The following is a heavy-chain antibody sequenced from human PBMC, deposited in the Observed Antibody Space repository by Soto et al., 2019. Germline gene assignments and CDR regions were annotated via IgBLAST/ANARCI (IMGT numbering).Heavy chain of an antibody. V-gene: IGHV1-3*01. CDR1: GYTLTGYA. Sequence: GASVKVSCKASGYTLTGYAMHWVRQAPGQRLEWMGWINAGNGNTKYSQKFQGRVTITRDTSASTAYMELSSLRSEDTAVYYCARAVAVADDFDYWGQGTLVTVSS. J-gene: IGHJ4*02. CDR2: INAGNGNT. CDR3: ARAVAVADDFDY. D-gene: IGHD6-19*01.